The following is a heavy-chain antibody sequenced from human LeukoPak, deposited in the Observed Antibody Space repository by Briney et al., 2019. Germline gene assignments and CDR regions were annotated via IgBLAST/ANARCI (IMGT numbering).Heavy chain of an antibody. D-gene: IGHD3-10*01. V-gene: IGHV3-53*01. CDR3: TRVGDHYHWYFDL. J-gene: IGHJ2*01. CDR1: GFSVGTKY. CDR2: LYSGGDT. Sequence: GGPLRLSCAASGFSVGTKYMNWVRQAPGKGLEWVSILYSGGDTYYADSVKGRFTISRDNSRNTLSLQMNSLRVDDTAVYYCTRVGDHYHWYFDLWGRGTLVTVSS.